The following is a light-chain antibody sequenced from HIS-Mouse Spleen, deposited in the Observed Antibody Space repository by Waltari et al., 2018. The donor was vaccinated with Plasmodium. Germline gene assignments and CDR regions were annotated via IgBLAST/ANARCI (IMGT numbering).Light chain of an antibody. CDR1: QSISSR. CDR3: QQYNNWSFT. V-gene: IGKV1-5*03. J-gene: IGKJ3*01. CDR2: KAS. Sequence: DIQMTQSPSHLSASVGDRVTITCRASQSISSRLAWYQQKPGKAPKLLIYKASSLESGVPSRFSGSGSGTEFTLTISSLQPDDFAVYYCQQYNNWSFTFGPGTKVDIK.